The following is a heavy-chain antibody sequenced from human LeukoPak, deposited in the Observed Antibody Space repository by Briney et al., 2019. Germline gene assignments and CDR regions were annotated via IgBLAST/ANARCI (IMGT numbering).Heavy chain of an antibody. CDR2: IYTDGAI. CDR3: ARERYSSGWSFLYYSDY. Sequence: SETLSLTCTLSGGSISTYYWSWIRQPAGKGLEWIGRIYTDGAIYYNPSLKGRVTMSIDTSNNQFSLRLTSVTAADTAVYYCARERYSSGWSFLYYSDYWGQGILVTVSS. V-gene: IGHV4-4*07. J-gene: IGHJ4*02. D-gene: IGHD6-13*01. CDR1: GGSISTYY.